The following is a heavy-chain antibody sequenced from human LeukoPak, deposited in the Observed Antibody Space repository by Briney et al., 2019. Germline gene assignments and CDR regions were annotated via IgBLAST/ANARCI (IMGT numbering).Heavy chain of an antibody. CDR3: ARGSYYDSSGYYYDGSHAFDI. CDR1: GYTFTSYA. V-gene: IGHV7-4-1*02. J-gene: IGHJ3*02. Sequence: GASVKVSCKASGYTFTSYAMNWVRQAPGQGLEWMGWINTNTGNPTYAQGFTGRFVFSLDTSVSTAYLQISSLKAEDTAVYYCARGSYYDSSGYYYDGSHAFDIWAKGQWSPSL. D-gene: IGHD3-22*01. CDR2: INTNTGNP.